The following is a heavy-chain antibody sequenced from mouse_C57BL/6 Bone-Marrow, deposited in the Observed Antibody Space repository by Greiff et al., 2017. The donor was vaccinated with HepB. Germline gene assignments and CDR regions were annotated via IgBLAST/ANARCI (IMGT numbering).Heavy chain of an antibody. D-gene: IGHD1-1*01. CDR3: AREGYYGPYWYFDV. Sequence: EVQLQQSGPVLVKPGASVKMSCKASGYTFTDYYMNWVKQSHGKSLEWIGVINPYNGGTSYNQKFKGKATLTVDKPSSTAYMELNSLTSEDSAVYYCAREGYYGPYWYFDVWGTGTTVTVSS. CDR2: INPYNGGT. CDR1: GYTFTDYY. J-gene: IGHJ1*03. V-gene: IGHV1-19*01.